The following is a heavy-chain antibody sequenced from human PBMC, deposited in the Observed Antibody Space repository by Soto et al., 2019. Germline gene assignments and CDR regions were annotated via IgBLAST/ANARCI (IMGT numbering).Heavy chain of an antibody. CDR1: GGSIGSYY. CDR2: IYYSGST. CDR3: ARINGDMYYYYYMDV. V-gene: IGHV4-59*13. D-gene: IGHD4-17*01. Sequence: SETLSLTCTVSGGSIGSYYWSWIGQRPGKGLEWIGYIYYSGSTNYNPSLKSRVTISVDTSKNQFSLKLSSVTAADTAVYYCARINGDMYYYYYMDVWGKGTTVTVSS. J-gene: IGHJ6*03.